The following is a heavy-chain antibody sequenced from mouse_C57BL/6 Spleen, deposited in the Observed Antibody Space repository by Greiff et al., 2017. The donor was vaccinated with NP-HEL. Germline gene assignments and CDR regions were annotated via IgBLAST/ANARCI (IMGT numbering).Heavy chain of an antibody. Sequence: VQLQQSGPELVKPGASVKIPCKASGYTFTDYNMDWVKQSHGKSLEWIGDINPNNGGTIYNQKFKGKATLTVDKSSSTAYMELRSLTSEDTAVYYCATIYYGYDGYAMDDWGQGTSVTVSS. CDR3: ATIYYGYDGYAMDD. CDR2: INPNNGGT. CDR1: GYTFTDYN. D-gene: IGHD2-2*01. J-gene: IGHJ4*01. V-gene: IGHV1-18*01.